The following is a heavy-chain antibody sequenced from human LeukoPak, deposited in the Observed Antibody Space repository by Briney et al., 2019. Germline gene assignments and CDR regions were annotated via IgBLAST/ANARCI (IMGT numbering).Heavy chain of an antibody. V-gene: IGHV3-11*04. CDR3: AREGCSGGSCYYNYYYMDV. J-gene: IGHJ6*03. Sequence: GGSLRRSCAASGFTFSDYYMSWIRQAPGKGLEWVSYISSSGSTIYYADSVKGRFTISRDNAKNSLYLQMNSLRAEDTAVYYCAREGCSGGSCYYNYYYMDVWGKGTTVTVSS. CDR2: ISSSGSTI. CDR1: GFTFSDYY. D-gene: IGHD2-15*01.